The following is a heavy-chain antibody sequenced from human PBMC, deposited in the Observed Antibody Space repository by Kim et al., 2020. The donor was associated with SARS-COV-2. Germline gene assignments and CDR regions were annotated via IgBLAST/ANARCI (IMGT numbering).Heavy chain of an antibody. CDR2: IISSSSTI. J-gene: IGHJ6*03. D-gene: IGHD4-17*01. CDR1: GFTFSTYS. CDR3: ARVRTVTTSSYYYMDV. Sequence: GGSLRLSCSASGFTFSTYSMNWVRQAPGKGLEWVSYIISSSSTIYYADSVKGRFTISRDNAKNSLYLQMNSLRDEDTAVYYCARVRTVTTSSYYYMDVGGKGSTAT. V-gene: IGHV3-48*02.